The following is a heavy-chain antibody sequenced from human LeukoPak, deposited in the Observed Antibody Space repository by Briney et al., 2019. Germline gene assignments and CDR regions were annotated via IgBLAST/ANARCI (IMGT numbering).Heavy chain of an antibody. V-gene: IGHV1-18*01. CDR2: ISAYNGNT. CDR3: ASFTYYYDSSGYYLDY. J-gene: IGHJ4*02. CDR1: GYTFTSYG. Sequence: ASVKVSCTASGYTFTSYGISWVRQAPGQGLEWMGWISAYNGNTNYAQKLQGRATMTTDTSTSTAYMELRSLRSDDTAVYYCASFTYYYDSSGYYLDYWGQGTPVTVSS. D-gene: IGHD3-22*01.